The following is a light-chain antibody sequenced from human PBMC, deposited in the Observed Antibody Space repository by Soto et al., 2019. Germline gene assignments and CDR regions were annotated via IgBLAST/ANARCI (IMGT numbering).Light chain of an antibody. V-gene: IGKV3-15*01. CDR1: QSISNS. CDR2: GAS. Sequence: EIVMTQSPASLSVSPGETATLSCRASQSISNSLAWYQQKPGQAPSLLIYGASTRATGIPARFSGSGSGTEFTLTISSLQSEDSALYYSQQYNNWPPRTFGQGTKLEIK. J-gene: IGKJ2*01. CDR3: QQYNNWPPRT.